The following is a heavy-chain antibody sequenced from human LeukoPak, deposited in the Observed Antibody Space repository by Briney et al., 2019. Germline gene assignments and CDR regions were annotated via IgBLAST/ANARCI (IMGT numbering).Heavy chain of an antibody. Sequence: GGSLRLSCAASGFTFSSYAMHWVRQAPGKGLEWVAVISYDGSNKYYADSVKGRFTISRDNAKNSLYLQMNSLRAEDTAVYYCARAPIAVAGTDYWGQGTLVTVSS. V-gene: IGHV3-30*04. CDR1: GFTFSSYA. D-gene: IGHD6-19*01. CDR3: ARAPIAVAGTDY. CDR2: ISYDGSNK. J-gene: IGHJ4*02.